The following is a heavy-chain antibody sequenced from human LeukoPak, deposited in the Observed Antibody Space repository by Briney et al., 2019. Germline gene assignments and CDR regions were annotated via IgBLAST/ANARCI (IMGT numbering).Heavy chain of an antibody. CDR3: ARGYCSGGSCTWGLFDS. J-gene: IGHJ4*02. CDR2: ISDSGGST. D-gene: IGHD2-15*01. Sequence: HGGSLSLSCVASRFIFSTHAMSWVRLAPGRGLEWVSTISDSGGSTYYTESVKGRFTISRDNSMSTLSLQMKSLRVEGTALYYCARGYCSGGSCTWGLFDSWGQGTLGTVSS. CDR1: RFIFSTHA. V-gene: IGHV3-23*01.